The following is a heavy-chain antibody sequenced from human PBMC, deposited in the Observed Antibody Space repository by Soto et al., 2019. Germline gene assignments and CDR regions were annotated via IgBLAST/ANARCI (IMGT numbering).Heavy chain of an antibody. V-gene: IGHV4-39*01. CDR2: IYYSGSA. CDR1: GGSISSSSYY. Sequence: KRSETLSLTCTVSGGSISSSSYYWGWIRQPPGKGLEWIGSIYYSGSAYYNPSLKSRVTISVDTSKNQFSLKLSSVTAADTAVYYCARLGPLPFDYWGQGALVTVSS. CDR3: ARLGPLPFDY. J-gene: IGHJ4*02.